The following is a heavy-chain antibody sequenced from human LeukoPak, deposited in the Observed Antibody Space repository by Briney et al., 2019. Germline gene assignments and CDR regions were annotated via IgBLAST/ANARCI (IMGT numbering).Heavy chain of an antibody. J-gene: IGHJ4*02. CDR1: GGSISSGGYS. D-gene: IGHD1-26*01. V-gene: IGHV4-30-2*01. Sequence: SQTLSLTCADSGGSISSGGYSWSWIRQPPGKGLEWIGYIYHSGSIYYNPSLKSRVTISVDRSKNQFSLKLSSVTAADTAVYYCARGWETTILDYWGQGALVTVSS. CDR3: ARGWETTILDY. CDR2: IYHSGSI.